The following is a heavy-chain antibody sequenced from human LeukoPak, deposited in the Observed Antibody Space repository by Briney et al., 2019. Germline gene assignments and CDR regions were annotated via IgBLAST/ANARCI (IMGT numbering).Heavy chain of an antibody. D-gene: IGHD2-2*01. CDR3: ARLPAYCSSTSCYYDY. Sequence: PPGGSLRLSCAASGFTFSSYSMNWVRQAPGKGLEWVSYISSASGSIYYADSVKGRFTISRDNAKNSLFLQMNSLRAEDTAVYYCARLPAYCSSTSCYYDYWGQGTLVTVSS. CDR2: ISSASGSI. J-gene: IGHJ4*02. V-gene: IGHV3-48*04. CDR1: GFTFSSYS.